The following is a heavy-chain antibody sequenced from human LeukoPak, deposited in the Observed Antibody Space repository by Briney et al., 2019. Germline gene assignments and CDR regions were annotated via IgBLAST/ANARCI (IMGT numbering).Heavy chain of an antibody. CDR3: ARVRDGYNYWSAFDI. CDR2: ISYDGSNK. D-gene: IGHD5-24*01. CDR1: GFTFSSYA. J-gene: IGHJ3*02. Sequence: GVSLRLSCAASGFTFSSYAMHWVRQAPGKGLEWVAVISYDGSNKYYADSVKGRFTISRDNSKNTLYLQMNSLRAEDTAVYYCARVRDGYNYWSAFDIWGQGTMVTVSS. V-gene: IGHV3-30*04.